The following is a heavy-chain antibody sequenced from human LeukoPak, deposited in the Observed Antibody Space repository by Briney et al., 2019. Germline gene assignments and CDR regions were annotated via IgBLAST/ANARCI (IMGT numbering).Heavy chain of an antibody. Sequence: PGGSLRLSCTASGFTFSSYWMNWVRQVPGKELEWLAIIKSDGTEEHYLDSVKGRFTISRDNANNLLFLQMNNLRAEDTAVYYCAGGGGYLIDYWGQGTLVTVSS. CDR2: IKSDGTEE. D-gene: IGHD3-22*01. V-gene: IGHV3-7*01. CDR1: GFTFSSYW. CDR3: AGGGGYLIDY. J-gene: IGHJ4*02.